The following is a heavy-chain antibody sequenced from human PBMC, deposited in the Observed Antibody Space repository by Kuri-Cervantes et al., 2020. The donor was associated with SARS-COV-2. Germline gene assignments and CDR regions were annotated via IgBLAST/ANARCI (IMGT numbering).Heavy chain of an antibody. D-gene: IGHD3-3*01. V-gene: IGHV4-34*01. CDR2: VNHRGST. J-gene: IGHJ4*02. CDR3: ARSGRLYYDFWSGYYYYFDY. CDR1: GESFSGYY. Sequence: SETLSLTCAFYGESFSGYYWNWIRQSPGKGLEWIGEVNHRGSTNYNPSLKSRVTISVDTSKNQFSLKLSSVTAADTAVYYCARSGRLYYDFWSGYYYYFDYWGQGTLVTVSS.